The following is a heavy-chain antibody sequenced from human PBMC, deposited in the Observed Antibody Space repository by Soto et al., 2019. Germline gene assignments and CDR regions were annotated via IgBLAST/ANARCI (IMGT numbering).Heavy chain of an antibody. Sequence: SETLSLTCTVSGCSISSGGYYWSWIRQHPGKGLEWIGYIYYSGSTYYNPSLKSRVTISVDTSKNQFSLKLSSVTAADTAVYYCARDRRFGWFDPWGQGTLVTVSS. CDR1: GCSISSGGYY. CDR3: ARDRRFGWFDP. V-gene: IGHV4-31*03. CDR2: IYYSGST. J-gene: IGHJ5*02. D-gene: IGHD3-16*01.